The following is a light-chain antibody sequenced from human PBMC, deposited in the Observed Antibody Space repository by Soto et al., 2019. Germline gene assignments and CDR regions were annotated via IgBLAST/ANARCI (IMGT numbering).Light chain of an antibody. Sequence: QSALTQPPSASGSPGQSVTISCTGTSSDVGSFNYVSWYQQHPGKAPKLMIYEVSKRPSGVPDRFSGSKSGNTASLTVSGLHAEDEADYYCSSYAGSNNWNFGTGTTVTVL. CDR3: SSYAGSNNWN. CDR1: SSDVGSFNY. V-gene: IGLV2-8*01. J-gene: IGLJ1*01. CDR2: EVS.